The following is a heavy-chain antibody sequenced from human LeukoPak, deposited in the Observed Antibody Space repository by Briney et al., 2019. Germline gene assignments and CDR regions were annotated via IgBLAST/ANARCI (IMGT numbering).Heavy chain of an antibody. J-gene: IGHJ3*02. CDR2: ISWNSGSI. D-gene: IGHD2-15*01. CDR3: AKSHTVVPGAFDI. CDR1: GFTFDDYA. Sequence: GGSLRLSCAASGFTFDDYAMHWVRQAPGKGLEWVSGISWNSGSIGYADSVKGRFTISRDNAKNSLYLQMNSLRAEDTALYYCAKSHTVVPGAFDIWGQGTMVTVSS. V-gene: IGHV3-9*01.